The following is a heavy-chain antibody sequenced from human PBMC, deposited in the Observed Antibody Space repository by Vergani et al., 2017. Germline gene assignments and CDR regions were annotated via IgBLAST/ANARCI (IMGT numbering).Heavy chain of an antibody. Sequence: QVQLVESGGGVVQPGRSLRLSCAASGFTFSSYAMHWVRQAPGKGLEWVAVISYDGSNKYYADSVKGRFTISRDNSKNTLYLQMNSLRAEDTAVYYCARSFDLGELSLTDYWGQGTLVTVSS. V-gene: IGHV3-30-3*01. J-gene: IGHJ4*02. CDR3: ARSFDLGELSLTDY. CDR2: ISYDGSNK. CDR1: GFTFSSYA. D-gene: IGHD3-16*02.